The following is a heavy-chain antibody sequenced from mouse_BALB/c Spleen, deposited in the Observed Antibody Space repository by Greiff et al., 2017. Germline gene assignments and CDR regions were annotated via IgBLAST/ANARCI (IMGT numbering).Heavy chain of an antibody. J-gene: IGHJ2*01. CDR3: ARRLGFDY. Sequence: QVQLQQSGPELVKPGASVRISCKASGYTFTSYYIHWVKQRPGQGLEWIGWIYPGDGSTKYNEKFKGKTTLTADKSSSTAYMLLSSLTSEDSAIYFCARRLGFDYWGQGTTLTVSS. V-gene: IGHV1S56*01. CDR2: IYPGDGST. CDR1: GYTFTSYY. D-gene: IGHD3-3*01.